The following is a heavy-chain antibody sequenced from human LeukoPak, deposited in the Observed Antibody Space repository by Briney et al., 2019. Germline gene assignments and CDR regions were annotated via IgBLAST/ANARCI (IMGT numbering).Heavy chain of an antibody. V-gene: IGHV4-31*03. D-gene: IGHD1-26*01. CDR3: AREGATTNAFDI. J-gene: IGHJ3*02. CDR2: IYYSGST. CDR1: GGSISSGGYY. Sequence: SETLSLTCTVSGGSISSGGYYWSWIRQHPGKGLEWIGYIYYSGSTYYNPSLKSRVTISVDTSKNQFSLKLSSVTAADTAVYYCAREGATTNAFDIWGQGTKVTVSS.